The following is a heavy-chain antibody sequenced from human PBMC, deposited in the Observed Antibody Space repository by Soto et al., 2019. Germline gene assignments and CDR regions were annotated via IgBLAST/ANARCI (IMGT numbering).Heavy chain of an antibody. CDR1: GGTFSSYA. V-gene: IGHV1-69*13. Sequence: SVKVSCKASGGTFSSYAISWVRQAPGQGLEWMGGIIPIFGTANYAQKFQGRVTITADESTSTAYMELSSLRSEDTAVYYCARWGSTTYVPYWYFDLWGRGTLVTVSS. CDR2: IIPIFGTA. D-gene: IGHD1-26*01. J-gene: IGHJ2*01. CDR3: ARWGSTTYVPYWYFDL.